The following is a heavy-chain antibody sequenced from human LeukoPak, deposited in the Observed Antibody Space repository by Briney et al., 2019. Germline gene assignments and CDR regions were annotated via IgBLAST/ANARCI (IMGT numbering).Heavy chain of an antibody. V-gene: IGHV3-66*01. J-gene: IGHJ4*02. CDR3: ARERGGYYFDC. CDR2: IYSGGST. D-gene: IGHD3-16*01. CDR1: GFTVSSNY. Sequence: GGSLRLSCAASGFTVSSNYMSWVRQAPGKGLEWVSVIYSGGSTYYADSVKGRFTISRDNSKNTLYLQMNSLRAEDTAVYYCARERGGYYFDCWGQGTLVTVSS.